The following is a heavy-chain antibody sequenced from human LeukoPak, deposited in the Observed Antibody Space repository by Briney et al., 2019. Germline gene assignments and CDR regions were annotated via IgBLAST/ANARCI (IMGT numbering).Heavy chain of an antibody. CDR2: ISTSGST. Sequence: SETLSLTCLVSGVSINTGSYSWNWIRQPAGKGLEWIGQISTSGSTNYNPSLKSRVTISVDRSKKQFSLKLRSVTAADTAVYYCASLTVRRSSSWEKTNDYWGQGTLVTVSS. CDR1: GVSINTGSYS. D-gene: IGHD6-13*01. V-gene: IGHV4-61*09. CDR3: ASLTVRRSSSWEKTNDY. J-gene: IGHJ4*02.